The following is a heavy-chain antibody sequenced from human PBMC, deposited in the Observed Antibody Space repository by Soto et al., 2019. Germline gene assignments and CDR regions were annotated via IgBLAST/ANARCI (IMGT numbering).Heavy chain of an antibody. Sequence: QVQLVQSGAEVKKPGSSVKVSCKASGGTFSSYAISWVRQAPGQGLEWMGGIIPIFGTANYAQKFQGRVTITAYESTSTAYMELSSLRSEDTAVYYCARAPLGYCSSTSCYADYYYYGMDVWGQGTTVTVSS. D-gene: IGHD2-2*01. CDR3: ARAPLGYCSSTSCYADYYYYGMDV. CDR2: IIPIFGTA. J-gene: IGHJ6*02. CDR1: GGTFSSYA. V-gene: IGHV1-69*01.